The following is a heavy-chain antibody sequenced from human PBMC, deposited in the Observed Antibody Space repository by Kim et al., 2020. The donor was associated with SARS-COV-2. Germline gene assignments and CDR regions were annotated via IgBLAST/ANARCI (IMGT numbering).Heavy chain of an antibody. J-gene: IGHJ4*02. CDR3: ANHGGGAITNGPFC. Sequence: GGSLRLSCAASGFSFSSYAMSWVRQAPGKGLEWVSTISGSGGTTYYADSVKGRFTISRDNSKNTLYLQMNSLRADDTAVYYCANHGGGAITNGPFCRGQGTLVT. D-gene: IGHD5-12*01. CDR2: ISGSGGTT. V-gene: IGHV3-23*01. CDR1: GFSFSSYA.